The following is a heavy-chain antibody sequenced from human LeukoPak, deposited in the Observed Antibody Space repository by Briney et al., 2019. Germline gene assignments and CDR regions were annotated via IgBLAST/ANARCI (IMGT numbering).Heavy chain of an antibody. V-gene: IGHV4-4*02. Sequence: SGTLSLTCAVSGGSISSSNWWSWVRQPPGKGLEWIGEIYHSGSANYNPSLKSRVTISVDKSKNQFSLKLSSVTAADTAVYYCARGGQYTSGWYGPRTDYWGQGTLVTVSS. D-gene: IGHD6-19*01. CDR1: GGSISSSNW. J-gene: IGHJ4*02. CDR2: IYHSGSA. CDR3: ARGGQYTSGWYGPRTDY.